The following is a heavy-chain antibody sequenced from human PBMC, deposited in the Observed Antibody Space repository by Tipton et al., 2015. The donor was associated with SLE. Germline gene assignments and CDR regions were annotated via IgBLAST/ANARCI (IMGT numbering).Heavy chain of an antibody. CDR2: IYYSGST. CDR3: ARDGGPWTWFDP. V-gene: IGHV4-59*01. CDR1: GGSFSSYY. J-gene: IGHJ5*02. D-gene: IGHD3-16*01. Sequence: TLSLTCAVYGGSFSSYYWSWIRQPPGKGLEWIGYIYYSGSTNYNPSLKSRVTISVDTSKNQFSLKLSSVTAADTAVYYCARDGGPWTWFDPWGQGTLVTVSS.